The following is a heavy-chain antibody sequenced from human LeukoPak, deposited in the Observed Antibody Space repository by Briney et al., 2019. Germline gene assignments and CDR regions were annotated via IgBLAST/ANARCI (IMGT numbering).Heavy chain of an antibody. Sequence: ASVKVSCKASGYTFSSYYMHWVRQAPGQGLEWIGIIKPGDSVTSYSQKFKGRVTMTRDMSTTTVYMEMTSLRSEDTAVYYCARDKKSEIGGAIAGHYMDVWGKGTTVTVSS. D-gene: IGHD3-16*02. V-gene: IGHV1-46*01. CDR3: ARDKKSEIGGAIAGHYMDV. J-gene: IGHJ6*03. CDR1: GYTFSSYY. CDR2: IKPGDSVT.